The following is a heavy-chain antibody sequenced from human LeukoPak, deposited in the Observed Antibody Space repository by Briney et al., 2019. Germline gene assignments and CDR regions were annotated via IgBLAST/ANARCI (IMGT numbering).Heavy chain of an antibody. CDR2: TSGSGGDT. CDR1: GFTLRSYD. D-gene: IGHD5-12*01. J-gene: IGHJ4*02. CDR3: AKEYSGYDFDY. V-gene: IGHV3-23*01. Sequence: PGGSLRLSCAASGFTLRSYDMSWVRQAPGKGLEWVSATSGSGGDTYYADSVKGRFTISRDNSKNTLYLQMNSLRAKDTAVYYCAKEYSGYDFDYWGQGTLVTVSS.